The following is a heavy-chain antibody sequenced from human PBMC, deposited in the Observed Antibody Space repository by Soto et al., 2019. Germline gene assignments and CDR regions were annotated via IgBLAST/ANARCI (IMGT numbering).Heavy chain of an antibody. D-gene: IGHD2-8*01. Sequence: EVHLLESGGGLVRPGGSLRLSCAASGFTFYNYAMNWVRQAPGKGLEWVSTISGGGDGTYYADSVKGRFTISRDNSRNTVYLQMNSRRAEDTAVYYCAKKGLGSLATYCTTGDCHYAFDVWGQGTLVTVSS. J-gene: IGHJ3*01. V-gene: IGHV3-23*01. CDR2: ISGGGDGT. CDR1: GFTFYNYA. CDR3: AKKGLGSLATYCTTGDCHYAFDV.